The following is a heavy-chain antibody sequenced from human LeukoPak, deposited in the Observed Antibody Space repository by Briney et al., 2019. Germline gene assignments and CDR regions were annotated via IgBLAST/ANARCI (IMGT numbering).Heavy chain of an antibody. CDR3: ARPGPQIAAAANFDY. V-gene: IGHV3-33*01. D-gene: IGHD6-13*01. CDR1: GFTFSDYG. J-gene: IGHJ4*02. Sequence: HPGKSLRLSCAASGFTFSDYGMHWVHQAPGKGLEWVAVIWYDGSNKYYADSVKGRFTISRDNSKNTLYLQMNSLRAEDTAVYYCARPGPQIAAAANFDYWGQGTLVTVSS. CDR2: IWYDGSNK.